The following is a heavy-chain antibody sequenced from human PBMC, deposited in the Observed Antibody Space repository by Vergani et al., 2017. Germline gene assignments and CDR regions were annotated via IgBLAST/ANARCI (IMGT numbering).Heavy chain of an antibody. CDR3: ARDREEYSGYDPHYYMDV. J-gene: IGHJ6*03. V-gene: IGHV4-31*03. CDR2: IYYSGST. CDR1: GGSISSGGYY. Sequence: QVQLQESGPGLVKPSQTLSLTCTVSGGSISSGGYYWSWIRQHPGKGLEWIGYIYYSGSTYYNPALKSRVNISVDTSKNQFSLKLSSVTAADTAVYYCARDREEYSGYDPHYYMDVWGKGTTVTVSS. D-gene: IGHD5-12*01.